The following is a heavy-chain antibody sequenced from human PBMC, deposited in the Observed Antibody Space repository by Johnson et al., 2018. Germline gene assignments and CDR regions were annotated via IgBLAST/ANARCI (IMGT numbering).Heavy chain of an antibody. CDR1: GFTFSNYD. D-gene: IGHD2-21*01. J-gene: IGHJ3*01. CDR2: MHGAGGGT. V-gene: IGHV3-23*01. Sequence: EVQLLESGGGLVQPGGSLRLSCVASGFTFSNYDMSWVRQVPGKGLEWVSSMHGAGGGTYYADSVKGRVLFSRDDSKNTLSLQMNRLRADDTAVYYCAKDFVRGNGIFDPFDVWGQGTMVTVSS. CDR3: AKDFVRGNGIFDPFDV.